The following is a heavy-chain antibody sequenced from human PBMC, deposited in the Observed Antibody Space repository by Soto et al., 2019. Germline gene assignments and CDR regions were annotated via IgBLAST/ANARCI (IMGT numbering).Heavy chain of an antibody. J-gene: IGHJ5*02. V-gene: IGHV1-18*01. CDR3: ARVRFLEWLFPADWFDP. CDR2: ISAYNGNT. CDR1: GYTFTSYG. Sequence: QVQLVQSGAEVKKPGASVKVSCKASGYTFTSYGISWVRQAPGQGLEWMGWISAYNGNTNYAQKLQGRVTMTTDTSTSTAYIELRSLRSDDTAVYDCARVRFLEWLFPADWFDPWGQGTLVTVSS. D-gene: IGHD3-3*01.